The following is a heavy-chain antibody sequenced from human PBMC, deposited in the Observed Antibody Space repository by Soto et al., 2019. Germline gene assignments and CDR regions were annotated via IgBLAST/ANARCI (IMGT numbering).Heavy chain of an antibody. J-gene: IGHJ5*02. CDR2: IKRDGSDK. D-gene: IGHD3-16*01. CDR1: GFTFSDHS. CDR3: ARDLALGWGTWFDP. Sequence: TGGSLRLSCAASGFTFSDHSMSWVRQAPGRGLEWVADIKRDGSDKSYVDSVKGRFTISRDNAENSLYLQMNSLRAEDTGVYYCARDLALGWGTWFDPWGQGTLVTVSS. V-gene: IGHV3-7*01.